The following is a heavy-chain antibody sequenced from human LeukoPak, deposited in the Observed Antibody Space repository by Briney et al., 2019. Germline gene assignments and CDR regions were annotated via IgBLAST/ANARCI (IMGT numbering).Heavy chain of an antibody. CDR1: GGSISSGGYY. CDR2: IYYSGST. Sequence: SQTLSHTCTVSGGSISSGGYYWSWIRQHPGKGLEWIGYIYYSGSTYYNPSLKSRVTISVDTSKNQFSLKLSSVTAADTAVYYCARDRLRGHFDYWGQGTLVTVSS. V-gene: IGHV4-31*03. D-gene: IGHD5-12*01. CDR3: ARDRLRGHFDY. J-gene: IGHJ4*02.